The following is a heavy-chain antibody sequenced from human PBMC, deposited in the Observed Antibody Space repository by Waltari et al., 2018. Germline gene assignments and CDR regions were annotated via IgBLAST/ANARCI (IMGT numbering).Heavy chain of an antibody. J-gene: IGHJ5*02. V-gene: IGHV3-23*01. CDR3: AKGGDLVVVSTALYNWLDP. CDR2: IGGTGDSKYT. CDR1: GFTFSSYA. D-gene: IGHD2-2*01. Sequence: EVPLLVSGGGLVQPGGSLRPSCAASGFTFSSYAMTWVRQAPGKGLEWVSSIGGTGDSKYTYYADSVKGRFTISRDNSKNTLYLQMNSLRAEDTAMYYCAKGGDLVVVSTALYNWLDPWGQGTLVTVSS.